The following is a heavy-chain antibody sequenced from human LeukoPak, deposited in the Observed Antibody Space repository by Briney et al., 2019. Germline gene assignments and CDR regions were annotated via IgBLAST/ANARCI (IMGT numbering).Heavy chain of an antibody. V-gene: IGHV1-69*01. CDR1: GGTFSSYA. CDR3: AGAPDYGDYPYYFDY. Sequence: GSSVKVSCKASGGTFSSYAISWVRQAPGQGLEWMGGIIPIFGTANYAQKFQGRVTITADESTSTAYMELSSLRSEDTAVYYCAGAPDYGDYPYYFDYWGQGTLVTVSS. J-gene: IGHJ4*02. D-gene: IGHD4-17*01. CDR2: IIPIFGTA.